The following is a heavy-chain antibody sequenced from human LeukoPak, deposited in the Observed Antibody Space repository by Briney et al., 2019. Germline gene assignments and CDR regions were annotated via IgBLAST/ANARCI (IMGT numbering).Heavy chain of an antibody. J-gene: IGHJ4*02. D-gene: IGHD5-18*01. CDR2: IYHNGNT. Sequence: PSQTLSLTCAVSGGSISSGGYSWSWIRQPPGKGLEWIGYIYHNGNTYYSPSLKSRVTISVDRSKNQLSLKLSSVTAADTAMYYCASGGYSYGFDYWGQGTLVPSPQ. V-gene: IGHV4-30-2*01. CDR3: ASGGYSYGFDY. CDR1: GGSISSGGYS.